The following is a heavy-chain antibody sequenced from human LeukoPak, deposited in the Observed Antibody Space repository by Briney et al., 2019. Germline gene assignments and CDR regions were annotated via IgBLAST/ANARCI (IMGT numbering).Heavy chain of an antibody. CDR2: ISGSGGST. D-gene: IGHD3-10*01. J-gene: IGHJ4*02. Sequence: PGGSLRLSCAASGFTFSSYAMSWVRQAPGKGLEWVSAISGSGGSTYYADSVKGRFTISRDNAKNSLYLQMNSLRAEDTAVYYCARDYGSGSYPPYFDYWGQGTLVTVSS. V-gene: IGHV3-23*01. CDR3: ARDYGSGSYPPYFDY. CDR1: GFTFSSYA.